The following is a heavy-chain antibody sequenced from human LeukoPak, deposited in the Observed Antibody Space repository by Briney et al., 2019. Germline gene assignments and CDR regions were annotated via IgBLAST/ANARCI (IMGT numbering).Heavy chain of an antibody. CDR2: IYTSGST. J-gene: IGHJ4*02. Sequence: SETPSHTCTVSGGSISSGSYYWSWIRQPAGKGLEWIGRIYTSGSTNYNPSLKSRVTISVDTSKNQFSLKLSSVTAADTAVYYCAGYSSWSGSDYWGQGTLVTVSS. CDR1: GGSISSGSYY. D-gene: IGHD6-13*01. V-gene: IGHV4-61*02. CDR3: AGYSSWSGSDY.